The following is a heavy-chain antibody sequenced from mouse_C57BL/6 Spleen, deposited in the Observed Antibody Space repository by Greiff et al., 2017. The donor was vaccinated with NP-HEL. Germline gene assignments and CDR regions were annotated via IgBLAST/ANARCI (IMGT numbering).Heavy chain of an antibody. CDR3: ARDDEAWFAY. J-gene: IGHJ3*01. D-gene: IGHD2-3*01. CDR1: GFTFSDYG. V-gene: IGHV5-17*01. Sequence: EVMLVESGGGLVKPGGSLKLSCAASGFTFSDYGMHWVRQAPEKGLEWVAYISSGSSTIYYADTVKGRFTISRDNAKNTLFLQMTSLRSEDTAMYYCARDDEAWFAYWGQGTLVTVSA. CDR2: ISSGSSTI.